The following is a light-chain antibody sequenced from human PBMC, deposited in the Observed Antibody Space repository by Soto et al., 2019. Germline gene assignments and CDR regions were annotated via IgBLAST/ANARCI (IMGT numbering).Light chain of an antibody. CDR3: CSYAGGNAWV. Sequence: SALTQPASVSGSPGQSITISCSGSSGDVGAYNLVSWYQQHPGKAPRLIIFEDNKRPSGVSYRFSGSKSANTASLTIAGLQAEDEGDYYCCSYAGGNAWVFGGGTKLTVL. CDR1: SGDVGAYNL. V-gene: IGLV2-23*01. J-gene: IGLJ3*02. CDR2: EDN.